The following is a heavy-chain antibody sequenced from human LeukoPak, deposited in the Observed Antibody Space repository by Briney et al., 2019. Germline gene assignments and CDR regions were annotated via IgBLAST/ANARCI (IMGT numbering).Heavy chain of an antibody. Sequence: PGGSLRLSCAASGFTFSSYWMSWVRQAPGKGLEWVANIKQDGSEKYYVGSVKGRFTISRDNAKNSLYLQMNSLRAEDTAVYYCARDSSSGSYYCDYWGQGTLVTVSS. J-gene: IGHJ4*02. CDR1: GFTFSSYW. CDR2: IKQDGSEK. CDR3: ARDSSSGSYYCDY. D-gene: IGHD1-26*01. V-gene: IGHV3-7*01.